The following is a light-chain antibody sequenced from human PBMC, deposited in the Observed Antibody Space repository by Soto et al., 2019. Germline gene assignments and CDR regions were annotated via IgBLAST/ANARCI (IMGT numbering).Light chain of an antibody. CDR2: DAS. CDR1: QRVSTY. CDR3: QQRSNWPGT. V-gene: IGKV3-11*01. Sequence: EIVVTQSPATLSLSPGERATLSCRASQRVSTYVAWFQHKLGQAPRLLIYDASYRAIGVPARFSGGGSGTDFTLTISSLEPEDFAVYYCQQRSNWPGTFGRGTKLEIK. J-gene: IGKJ2*01.